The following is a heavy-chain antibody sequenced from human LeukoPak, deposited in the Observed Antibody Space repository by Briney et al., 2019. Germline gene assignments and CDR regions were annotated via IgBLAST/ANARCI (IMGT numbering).Heavy chain of an antibody. J-gene: IGHJ4*02. Sequence: PSETLSLTCTVSGGSISSSSYYWGWVRQPPGKGLEWIGSIYYSGSTYYNPYLKSRVTISVDTSKNQFSLKLSSVTATDTAVYYCARQSSVVADIDYWGQGTLVTVSS. D-gene: IGHD2-15*01. CDR2: IYYSGST. V-gene: IGHV4-39*01. CDR1: GGSISSSSYY. CDR3: ARQSSVVADIDY.